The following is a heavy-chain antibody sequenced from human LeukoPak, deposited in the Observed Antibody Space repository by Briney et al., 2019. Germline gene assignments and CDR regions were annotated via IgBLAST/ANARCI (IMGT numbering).Heavy chain of an antibody. CDR3: AKDSAKKYDDY. CDR2: LRYDGINK. CDR1: GFTFSKYG. D-gene: IGHD2/OR15-2a*01. Sequence: GGSLRLSCAASGFTFSKYGMHWVRQAPPQGLEWVTFLRYDGINKYYADSLKGRFTISRDNSKNTLYLQMNSLRPEETAVYHGAKDSAKKYDDYWGQGTLVTVSS. J-gene: IGHJ4*02. V-gene: IGHV3-30*02.